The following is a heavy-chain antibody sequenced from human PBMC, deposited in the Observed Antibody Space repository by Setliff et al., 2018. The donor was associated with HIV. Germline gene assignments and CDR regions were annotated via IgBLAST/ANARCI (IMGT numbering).Heavy chain of an antibody. J-gene: IGHJ4*02. CDR1: GGSISRGAYY. Sequence: PSETLSLTCTVSGGSISRGAYYWSWIRQHPGKGLEWIGRIYYSGSSGSTYYNPSLKSRVTISVDTSKNQFSLRVTSLTAADTAIYYCARLKIYEGTSKLSTFMRGVARKYYFESWGQGKLVTVSS. CDR2: IYYSGSSGST. D-gene: IGHD3-16*02. V-gene: IGHV4-31*03. CDR3: ARLKIYEGTSKLSTFMRGVARKYYFES.